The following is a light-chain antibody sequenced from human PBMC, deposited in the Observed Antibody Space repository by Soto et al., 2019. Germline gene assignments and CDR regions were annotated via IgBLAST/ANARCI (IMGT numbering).Light chain of an antibody. Sequence: DIPMTQSPSSMSASLGDRVTITCRASQGITYWLAWYQQRPGRAPKCLIYAASILESGVPSRFTGSGSGTNFTLTINGLKPEDFATYFCQKANSFPLTVGQGTRLDLK. CDR1: QGITYW. J-gene: IGKJ5*01. CDR2: AAS. CDR3: QKANSFPLT. V-gene: IGKV1-12*01.